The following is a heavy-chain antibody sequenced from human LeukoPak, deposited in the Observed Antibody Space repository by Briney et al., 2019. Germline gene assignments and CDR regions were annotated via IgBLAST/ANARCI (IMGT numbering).Heavy chain of an antibody. CDR3: ARDQEAFDY. J-gene: IGHJ4*02. Sequence: GASVKVSCKASGYTFTSYYIHWVRQAPGQGLEWMGMICPRDGSTSYAQKFQGRVTVTRDTSTSTVHMELSGLRSEDTAVYYCARDQEAFDYWGQGTLVTVSS. CDR2: ICPRDGST. CDR1: GYTFTSYY. V-gene: IGHV1-46*01.